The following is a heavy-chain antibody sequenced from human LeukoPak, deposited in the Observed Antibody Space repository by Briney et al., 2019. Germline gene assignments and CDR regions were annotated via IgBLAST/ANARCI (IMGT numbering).Heavy chain of an antibody. J-gene: IGHJ3*02. Sequence: PGGSLRLSCAASGFTFSSYAMSWVRQAPGKGLEWVSTISVIGGSTYYADSVKGRFTISRDNSKNTLYLQMNSLRAEDTAIYYCANQYDSSGYYRDAFDIWGQGTMVTVSS. CDR2: ISVIGGST. V-gene: IGHV3-23*01. D-gene: IGHD3-22*01. CDR3: ANQYDSSGYYRDAFDI. CDR1: GFTFSSYA.